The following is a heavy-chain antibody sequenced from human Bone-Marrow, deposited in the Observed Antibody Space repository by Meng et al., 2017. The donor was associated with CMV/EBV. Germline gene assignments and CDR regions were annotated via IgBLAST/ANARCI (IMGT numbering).Heavy chain of an antibody. CDR1: GYTFNDYY. D-gene: IGHD6-19*01. V-gene: IGHV1-2*02. CDR3: ASEHKGGYSSGWYPDY. Sequence: ASVKVSCKAAGYTFNDYYLHWVRQAPGQGLEWMGWINPNSGGTNYAQKFQGRVTMTRDTSISTAYMELSRLRSDDTAVYYCASEHKGGYSSGWYPDYWGQGTLVTVSS. CDR2: INPNSGGT. J-gene: IGHJ4*02.